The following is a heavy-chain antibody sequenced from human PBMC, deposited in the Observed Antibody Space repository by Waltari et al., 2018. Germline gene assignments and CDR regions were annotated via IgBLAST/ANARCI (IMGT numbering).Heavy chain of an antibody. V-gene: IGHV3-23*01. CDR3: ANSTLKGYY. Sequence: EVQLLESGGGLAQPGGSLRLSCGASEFTFSNYAMSWVRQAPGKGLEWISGISGSGDSTYYADSVTGRFTISRDNSKNTLYLQMNSLRAEDTAVYYCANSTLKGYYWGQGTLVTVSS. CDR1: EFTFSNYA. J-gene: IGHJ4*02. CDR2: ISGSGDST.